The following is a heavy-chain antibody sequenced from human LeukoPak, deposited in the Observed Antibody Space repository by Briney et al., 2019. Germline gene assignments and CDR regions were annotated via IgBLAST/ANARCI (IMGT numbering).Heavy chain of an antibody. Sequence: SETLSLTCTVSGGSISSYYWSWIRQPPGKGLEWIGYIYYSGSTNYNPSLKSRVTISVDTSKNQFSLKLSSVTAADTAVYYCARGLYSSSSQSPAFDYWGQGTLVTVSS. D-gene: IGHD6-13*01. CDR1: GGSISSYY. CDR3: ARGLYSSSSQSPAFDY. J-gene: IGHJ4*02. CDR2: IYYSGST. V-gene: IGHV4-59*01.